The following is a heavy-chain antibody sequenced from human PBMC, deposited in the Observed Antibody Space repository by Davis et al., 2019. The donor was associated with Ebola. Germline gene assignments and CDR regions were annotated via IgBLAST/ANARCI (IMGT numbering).Heavy chain of an antibody. CDR1: GFTLRSYS. J-gene: IGHJ6*02. CDR3: ARVPYYYYGMDV. Sequence: GGSLRLSCAASGFTLRSYSMNWVRQAPGKGLEWVSSISSSSSYIYYADSVKGRFTISRDNAKNSLYPQMNSLRAEDTAVYYCARVPYYYYGMDVWGQGTTVTVSS. V-gene: IGHV3-21*01. CDR2: ISSSSSYI.